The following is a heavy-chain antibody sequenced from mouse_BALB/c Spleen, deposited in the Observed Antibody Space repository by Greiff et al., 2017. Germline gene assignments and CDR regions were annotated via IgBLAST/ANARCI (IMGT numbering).Heavy chain of an antibody. V-gene: IGHV5-4*02. CDR1: GFTFSDYY. CDR3: ARGNTMHFDY. J-gene: IGHJ2*01. CDR2: ISDGGSYT. D-gene: IGHD1-1*02. Sequence: EVQRVESGGGLVKPGGSLKLSCAASGFTFSDYYMYWVRQTPEKRLEWVATISDGGSYTYYPDSVKGRFTISRDNAKNNLYLQMSSLKSEDTAMYYCARGNTMHFDYWGQGTTLTVSS.